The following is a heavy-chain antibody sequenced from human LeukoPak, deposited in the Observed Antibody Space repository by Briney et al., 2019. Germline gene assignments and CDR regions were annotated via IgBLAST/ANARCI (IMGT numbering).Heavy chain of an antibody. CDR2: INPDETRT. V-gene: IGHV3-74*01. D-gene: IGHD5-12*01. J-gene: IGHJ4*02. CDR3: ARGRLVSQGGGYEY. Sequence: GGSLRLSCAASGFTFSTYWMHWVRQVPEKGLVWVSRINPDETRTNYADSVKGRFTISRDNAQNTLYLQMNSLTADDTAVYHCARGRLVSQGGGYEYWGQGTLVTVSS. CDR1: GFTFSTYW.